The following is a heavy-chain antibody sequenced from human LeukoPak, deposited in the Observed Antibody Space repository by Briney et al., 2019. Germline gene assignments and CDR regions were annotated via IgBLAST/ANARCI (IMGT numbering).Heavy chain of an antibody. CDR1: AGSISSYY. V-gene: IGHV4-4*07. D-gene: IGHD3-3*01. CDR2: IYTSGST. J-gene: IGHJ3*02. CDR3: ARERGEGVAAFDI. Sequence: SETLSLTCTGSAGSISSYYWSWIRQPAGKGLEWIGRIYTSGSTNYNPSLKSRVTMSVDTSKNQFSLKLSSVTAADTAVYYCARERGEGVAAFDIWGQGTMVTVSS.